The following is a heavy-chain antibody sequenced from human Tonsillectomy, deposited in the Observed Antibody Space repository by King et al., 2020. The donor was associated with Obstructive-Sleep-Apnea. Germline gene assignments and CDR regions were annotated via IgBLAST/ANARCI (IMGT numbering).Heavy chain of an antibody. Sequence: AQLVRSGAEVKKPGEFLKISWKGSGYSFTSYWSGWVRQMYGKGLEWLVILYPGDFFTRYSPYCQGQVTIAADKSISTAYLQWSSLKASDTAMYYCARGGLYYYDSSGYRWGQGTLVTVSS. D-gene: IGHD3-22*01. CDR1: GYSFTSYW. CDR2: LYPGDFFT. J-gene: IGHJ4*02. CDR3: ARGGLYYYDSSGYR. V-gene: IGHV5-51*01.